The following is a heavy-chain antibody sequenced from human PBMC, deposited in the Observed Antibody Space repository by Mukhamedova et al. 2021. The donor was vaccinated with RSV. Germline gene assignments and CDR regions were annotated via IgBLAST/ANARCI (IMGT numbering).Heavy chain of an antibody. D-gene: IGHD1-26*01. CDR3: AREGVGPTPYYFDY. Sequence: SLKSRVTISVDKSKNQFSLKLSSVTAADTAVYYCAREGVGPTPYYFDYWGQGTLVTVSS. J-gene: IGHJ4*02. V-gene: IGHV4-59*12.